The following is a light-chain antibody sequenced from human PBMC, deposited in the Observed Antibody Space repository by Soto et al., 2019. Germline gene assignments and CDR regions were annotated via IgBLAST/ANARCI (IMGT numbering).Light chain of an antibody. V-gene: IGKV3-15*01. CDR1: QSVGSSY. CDR2: GAS. Sequence: EVVLTQSPGTLSLSPGERATLSCRASQSVGSSYLAWYQQKPGQAPRLLIYGASTRATGIPARFSGSGSGTEFTLTISSLQSEDFAVYYCQQYNNWWTFGQGTKVDIK. CDR3: QQYNNWWT. J-gene: IGKJ1*01.